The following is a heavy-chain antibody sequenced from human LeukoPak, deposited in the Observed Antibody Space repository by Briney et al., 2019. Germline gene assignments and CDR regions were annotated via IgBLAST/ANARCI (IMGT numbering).Heavy chain of an antibody. J-gene: IGHJ4*02. V-gene: IGHV4-38-2*01. CDR1: GYSITNGYY. D-gene: IGHD3-22*01. CDR2: IHHSGAT. CDR3: ARLYYYDSSGYVDY. Sequence: SSETLSLTCDASGYSITNGYYWGWIRQPPGKGLQWIWSIHHSGATSYNPSLKTRVTTFVATSKNQFSLRLRSVTAADTAVYYCARLYYYDSSGYVDYWGQGTLVAVSS.